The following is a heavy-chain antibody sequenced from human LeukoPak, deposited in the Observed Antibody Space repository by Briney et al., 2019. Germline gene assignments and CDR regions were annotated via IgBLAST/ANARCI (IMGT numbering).Heavy chain of an antibody. J-gene: IGHJ4*02. Sequence: PGGSLRPSCAAAGFTVNSNYLSWVRLAPGKGLGWVSTLYNTGNTYYADSVKGRFSISRDNSKNTLFLQMNSLRAEDTAVYYCARLTPAAGRLYFVDWGPGTLVTVSS. CDR1: GFTVNSNY. V-gene: IGHV3-53*01. CDR2: LYNTGNT. CDR3: ARLTPAAGRLYFVD. D-gene: IGHD6-13*01.